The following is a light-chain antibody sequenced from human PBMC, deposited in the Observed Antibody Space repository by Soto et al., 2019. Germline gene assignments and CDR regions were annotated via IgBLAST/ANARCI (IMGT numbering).Light chain of an antibody. Sequence: EIVLTQSPGTLSLSPGERATLSCRASQSISSTYLAWYQQKAAQAPRLLIYGASTRATGIADRFSGSGSGTDFTLTISSLEPEYFAVYYCQQYSASPWTFGRGTRVENK. V-gene: IGKV3-20*01. CDR1: QSISSTY. CDR2: GAS. CDR3: QQYSASPWT. J-gene: IGKJ1*01.